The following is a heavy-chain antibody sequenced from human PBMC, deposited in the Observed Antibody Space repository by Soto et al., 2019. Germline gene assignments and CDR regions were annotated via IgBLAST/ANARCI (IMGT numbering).Heavy chain of an antibody. V-gene: IGHV3-48*02. J-gene: IGHJ4*02. D-gene: IGHD4-17*01. Sequence: EVQLVESGGGLVQPGGSLRLSCAASGFTFSSYSMNWVRQAPGKGLEWVSYISSSSSTIYYADSVKGRFTISRDNAKNSLYLQMKSLRDEDTAVYYCAGGDYVGGYWGQGTLVTVSS. CDR3: AGGDYVGGY. CDR2: ISSSSSTI. CDR1: GFTFSSYS.